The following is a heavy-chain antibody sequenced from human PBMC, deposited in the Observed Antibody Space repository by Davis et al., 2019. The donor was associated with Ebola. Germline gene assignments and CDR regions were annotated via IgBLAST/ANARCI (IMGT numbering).Heavy chain of an antibody. V-gene: IGHV1-69*13. CDR1: GGTFSSYA. D-gene: IGHD2-2*01. CDR2: IIPIFGTA. CDR3: ATTYCSSTSCFYYYYYMDV. J-gene: IGHJ6*03. Sequence: SVKVSCKASGGTFSSYAISWVRQAPGQGLEWMGGIIPIFGTANYAQKFQGRVTITADESTSTAYMELSSLRSEDTAVYYCATTYCSSTSCFYYYYYMDVWGKGTTVTVSS.